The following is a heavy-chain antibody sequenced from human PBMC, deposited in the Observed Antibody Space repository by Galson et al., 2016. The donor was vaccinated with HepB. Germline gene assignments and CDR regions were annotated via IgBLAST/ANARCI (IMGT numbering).Heavy chain of an antibody. V-gene: IGHV6-1*01. CDR3: ARDKYDSSGYRKFDY. CDR2: TYYRSKWFN. Sequence: CAISGDSVSSNTAAWNWIRQSPSRGLEWLGRTYYRSKWFNDYEAYVKSRITINPDTSKNQFSLQLNSVTPEDTAVYYCARDKYDSSGYRKFDYWGQGTLGTVSS. CDR1: GDSVSSNTAA. J-gene: IGHJ4*02. D-gene: IGHD3-22*01.